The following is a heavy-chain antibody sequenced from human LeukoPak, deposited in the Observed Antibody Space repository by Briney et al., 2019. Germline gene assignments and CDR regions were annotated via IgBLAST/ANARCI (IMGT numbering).Heavy chain of an antibody. J-gene: IGHJ4*02. Sequence: MTGGSLRLSCAASGFTFSDYYMSWIRQAPGKGLEWVSYISSSGSTIYYADSVEGRFTISRDNAKNSLYLQMNSLRAEDTAVYYCARGRYYYDSSGCFDYWGQGTLVTVSS. D-gene: IGHD3-22*01. CDR2: ISSSGSTI. CDR1: GFTFSDYY. V-gene: IGHV3-11*04. CDR3: ARGRYYYDSSGCFDY.